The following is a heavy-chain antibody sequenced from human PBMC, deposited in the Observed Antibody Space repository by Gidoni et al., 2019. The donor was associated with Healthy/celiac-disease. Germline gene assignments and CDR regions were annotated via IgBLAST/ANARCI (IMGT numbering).Heavy chain of an antibody. D-gene: IGHD2-15*01. CDR2: IYYSGST. CDR3: AGVVVVAAIRDWYFDL. Sequence: ETLSLTCTVSGGSISSYYWSWIRQPPGKGLEWIGYIYYSGSTNYNPSLKSRVTISVDTSKNQFSLKLSSVTAADTAVYYGAGVVVVAAIRDWYFDLWGRGTLVTVSS. V-gene: IGHV4-59*08. CDR1: GGSISSYY. J-gene: IGHJ2*01.